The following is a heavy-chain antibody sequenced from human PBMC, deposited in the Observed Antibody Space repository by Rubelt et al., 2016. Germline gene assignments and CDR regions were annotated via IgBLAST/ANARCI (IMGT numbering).Heavy chain of an antibody. V-gene: IGHV1-3*01. CDR3: ATGYSSGWYVAY. Sequence: QVQLVQSGAEVKKPGASVKVSCKAAGYSFTTYSIHWVRQAPGQRLEWMGWINAGNGNRKYSQKFQGKVTSTRDTSASTAYMELSSLRSEDTAIYYCATGYSSGWYVAYWGQGTLVTVSS. CDR1: GYSFTTYS. D-gene: IGHD6-19*01. CDR2: INAGNGNR. J-gene: IGHJ4*02.